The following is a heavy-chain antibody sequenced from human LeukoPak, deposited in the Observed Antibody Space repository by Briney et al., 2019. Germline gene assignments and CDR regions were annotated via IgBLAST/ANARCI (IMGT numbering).Heavy chain of an antibody. CDR3: ARDRRAYDFWSGYYQD. CDR2: IYYSGST. D-gene: IGHD3-3*01. V-gene: IGHV4-59*01. Sequence: SETLSLTCTVSGGSISSYYWSWIRQPPGEGLEWIEYIYYSGSTNYNPSLKSRVTISVDTSKNQFSLKLSSVTAADTAVYYCARDRRAYDFWSGYYQDWGQGTLVTVSS. J-gene: IGHJ4*02. CDR1: GGSISSYY.